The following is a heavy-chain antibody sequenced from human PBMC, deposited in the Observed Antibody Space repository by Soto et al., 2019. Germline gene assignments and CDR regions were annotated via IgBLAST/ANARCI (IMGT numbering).Heavy chain of an antibody. CDR3: ARGGGGKWEP. D-gene: IGHD1-26*01. V-gene: IGHV3-30-3*01. CDR2: ISSDANNK. J-gene: IGHJ4*02. CDR1: GFTFSSST. Sequence: QVQLVESGGGVVQPGRSLRLSCAASGFTFSSSTMYWVRQAPGKGLEWVAIISSDANNKYYADSVKGRFIISRDNSKNTLYLQINSLRPEDTAVYYCARGGGGKWEPWGQGTLVTVSS.